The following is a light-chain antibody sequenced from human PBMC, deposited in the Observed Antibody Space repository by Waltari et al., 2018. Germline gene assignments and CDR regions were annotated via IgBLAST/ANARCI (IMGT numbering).Light chain of an antibody. V-gene: IGKV2D-29*01. J-gene: IGKJ3*01. CDR2: EIS. CDR3: MQSIQLPFT. CDR1: QRLLYSDGKTL. Sequence: DIVITQTQLSLSVTPGKTASIARKSSQRLLYSDGKTLLYCYLQKPGQPPQRLIYEISNRFSGVPDRFSGSGSGTDFTLKINRVEAEDVGVYYCMQSIQLPFTFGPGTKVDIK.